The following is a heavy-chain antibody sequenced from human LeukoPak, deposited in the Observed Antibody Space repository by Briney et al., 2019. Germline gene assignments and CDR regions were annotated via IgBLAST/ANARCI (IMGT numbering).Heavy chain of an antibody. V-gene: IGHV3-23*01. D-gene: IGHD3-22*01. CDR2: ISGSGGST. CDR3: AKLSLQTTMIVVVITPIDY. J-gene: IGHJ4*02. CDR1: GFTFNSYA. Sequence: GGSLRLSCAASGFTFNSYAMSWVRQAPGKGLEWVSAISGSGGSTYYADSVKGRFTISRDNSKNTLYLQMNSLRAEDTAVYYCAKLSLQTTMIVVVITPIDYWGQGTLVTVSS.